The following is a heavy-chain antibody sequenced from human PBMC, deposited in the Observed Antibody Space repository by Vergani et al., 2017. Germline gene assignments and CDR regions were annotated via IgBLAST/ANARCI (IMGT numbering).Heavy chain of an antibody. V-gene: IGHV3-7*03. D-gene: IGHD1-26*01. CDR1: GFTFSSYW. Sequence: EVQLVESGGGLVQPGGSLRLSCAASGFTFSSYWMSWVRQAPGKGLEWVANIKQDGSEKYYVDSVKGRFTISRDNAKNSLYLQMNSLRAEDTAVYYCARAEWEPTLPSYYYGMDVWGQGTTVTVSS. CDR3: ARAEWEPTLPSYYYGMDV. CDR2: IKQDGSEK. J-gene: IGHJ6*02.